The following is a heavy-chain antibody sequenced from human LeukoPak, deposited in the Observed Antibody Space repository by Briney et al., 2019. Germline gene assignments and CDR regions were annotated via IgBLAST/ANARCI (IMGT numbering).Heavy chain of an antibody. CDR2: IGAYNGNT. CDR1: GYTFTSFG. J-gene: IGHJ4*02. V-gene: IGHV1-18*01. D-gene: IGHD6-13*01. Sequence: ASVKVSCKASGYTFTSFGISWVRQAPGQGLEWMGWIGAYNGNTKYGQKLQGRVTMTTDTSTSTAYMELGSLRSDDAAVYYCARDQMNIAAAGAYFDYWGQGTLVTVSS. CDR3: ARDQMNIAAAGAYFDY.